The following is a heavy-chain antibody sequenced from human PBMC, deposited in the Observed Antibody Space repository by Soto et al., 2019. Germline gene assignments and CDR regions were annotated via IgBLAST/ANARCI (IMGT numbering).Heavy chain of an antibody. V-gene: IGHV1-24*01. J-gene: IGHJ4*02. CDR3: ATTPPVKGAKFDY. Sequence: ASVKVSCKASGYTFTNYGITWVRQAPGKGFEWMGGFDPDDGETIYAQKFQGRVTMTEDSSTDTAYMELSSLRSEDMAVYYCATTPPVKGAKFDYWGQGTLVTVSS. CDR2: FDPDDGET. D-gene: IGHD3-16*02. CDR1: GYTFTNYG.